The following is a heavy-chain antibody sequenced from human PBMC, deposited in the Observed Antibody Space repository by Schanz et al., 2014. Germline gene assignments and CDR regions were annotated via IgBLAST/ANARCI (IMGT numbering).Heavy chain of an antibody. J-gene: IGHJ3*02. Sequence: DVQLVDSGGGLVQPGGSLRLSCAASGFTVSNSYIHWVRQAPGKGLEWVSTIYSSGSTYYADSVRGRFTISRDNSKNTLYLQMKSLRVEDTAVYYCARGIITMVRGGDVGAFDIWGQGTMVTVS. V-gene: IGHV3-53*01. CDR1: GFTVSNSY. CDR2: IYSSGST. CDR3: ARGIITMVRGGDVGAFDI. D-gene: IGHD3-10*01.